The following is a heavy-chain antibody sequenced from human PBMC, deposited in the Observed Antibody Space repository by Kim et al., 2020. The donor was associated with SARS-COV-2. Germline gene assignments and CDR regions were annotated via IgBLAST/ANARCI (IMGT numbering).Heavy chain of an antibody. D-gene: IGHD4-17*01. Sequence: YAQKLQGRVTMTTDTSTSTAYMELRSLRSDDTAVYYCARDLYGDYLPFDYWGQGTLVTVSS. J-gene: IGHJ4*02. CDR3: ARDLYGDYLPFDY. V-gene: IGHV1-18*01.